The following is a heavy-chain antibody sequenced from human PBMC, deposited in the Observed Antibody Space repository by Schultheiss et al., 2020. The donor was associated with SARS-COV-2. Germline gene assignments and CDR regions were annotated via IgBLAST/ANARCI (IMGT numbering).Heavy chain of an antibody. CDR3: ARGPIGAAGNWDFDY. V-gene: IGHV1-18*01. CDR1: GYTLTELS. J-gene: IGHJ4*02. Sequence: ASVKVSCKVSGYTLTELSMHWVRQAPGKGLEWMGWISAYNGNTNYAQKLQGRVTMTTDTSTSTAYMELRSLRSDDTAVYYCARGPIGAAGNWDFDYWGQGTLVTVSS. CDR2: ISAYNGNT. D-gene: IGHD6-13*01.